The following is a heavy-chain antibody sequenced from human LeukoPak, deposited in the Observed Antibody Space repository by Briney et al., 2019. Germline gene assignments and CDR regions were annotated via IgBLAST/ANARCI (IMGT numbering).Heavy chain of an antibody. D-gene: IGHD2-15*01. CDR2: IHHSGST. V-gene: IGHV4-34*01. CDR1: GGSFSGYY. J-gene: IGHJ3*02. CDR3: ARALLLNAFDI. Sequence: PSETLSLTCAVYGGSFSGYYWSWIRQPPGKGLEWIGEIHHSGSTNYNPSLKSRVTISVDTSKNQFSLKLSSVTAADTAVYYCARALLLNAFDIWGQGTMVTVSS.